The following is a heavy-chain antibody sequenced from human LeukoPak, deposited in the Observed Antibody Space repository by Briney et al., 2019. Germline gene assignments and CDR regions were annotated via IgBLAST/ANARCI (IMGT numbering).Heavy chain of an antibody. CDR2: IYSSGST. V-gene: IGHV4-61*02. J-gene: IGHJ3*02. Sequence: SRTLSLTCTVSGDSIRSGCYYWSWIRQPAGKGPEWIGRIYSSGSTNYNPSLKSRVTISVDTSKNQFSLKLSSVTAADTAVYYCARVVLLWFGELSLGDTFDIWGQGTMVTVSS. D-gene: IGHD3-10*01. CDR3: ARVVLLWFGELSLGDTFDI. CDR1: GDSIRSGCYY.